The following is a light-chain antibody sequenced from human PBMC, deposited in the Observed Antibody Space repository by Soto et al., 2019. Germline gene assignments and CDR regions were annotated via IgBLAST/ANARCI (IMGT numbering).Light chain of an antibody. CDR2: STS. J-gene: IGLJ3*02. CDR1: TGAVTSGYY. CDR3: LLYYGDIWV. V-gene: IGLV7-43*01. Sequence: QAVVTQEPSLTVSPGGTVTLTCASSTGAVTSGYYPNWFQQKPGQAPRALIYSTSNKRSWTPARFSGSLLGGKAALTLSGVQPEDEAEYYCLLYYGDIWVFGGGTKLTVL.